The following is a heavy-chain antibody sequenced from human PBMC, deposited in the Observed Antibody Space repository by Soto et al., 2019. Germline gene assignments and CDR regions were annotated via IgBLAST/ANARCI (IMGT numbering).Heavy chain of an antibody. D-gene: IGHD2-21*02. CDR2: ISGYNGNT. CDR1: GYTFTIYG. J-gene: IGHJ6*02. Sequence: QVQLVQSGAEVKKPGASVKVSCKASGYTFTIYGISWVRQAPGQGLEWMGWISGYNGNTDYAQNLQDRVTLTPDTSTSTAYMVMRSLRSADTAVYFCAREAVAAIEGVHYCSGMDVWGQGTTVTVSS. CDR3: AREAVAAIEGVHYCSGMDV. V-gene: IGHV1-18*04.